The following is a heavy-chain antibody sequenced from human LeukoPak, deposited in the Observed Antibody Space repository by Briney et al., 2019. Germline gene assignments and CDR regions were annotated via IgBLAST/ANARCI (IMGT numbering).Heavy chain of an antibody. CDR1: GFTFSNSD. CDR3: SGSYYNECYFDY. V-gene: IGHV3-35*01. J-gene: IGHJ4*02. CDR2: VSWNGSRT. Sequence: GGSLRLSCAASGFTFSNSDMNWVHQAPGKGLEWVSGVSWNGSRTHYADSVKGRFIISRDNSRNTLYLQTNSLRAEDTAVSRSSGSYYNECYFDYWGQGTLVTVSS. D-gene: IGHD3-10*01.